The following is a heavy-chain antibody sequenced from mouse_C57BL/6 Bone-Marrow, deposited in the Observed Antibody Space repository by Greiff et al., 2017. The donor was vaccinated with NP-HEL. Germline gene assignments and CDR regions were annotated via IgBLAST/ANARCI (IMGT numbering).Heavy chain of an antibody. CDR3: ASITYYGSSYVY. Sequence: VQLQQSVAELVRPGASVKLSCTASGFYIKNTYMHWVKQRPEQGLEWIGRIDPANGNTKYAPKFQGKATITADTSSNTAYLQLSSLTSEDTAIYYCASITYYGSSYVYWGQGTTLTVSS. D-gene: IGHD1-1*01. CDR2: IDPANGNT. V-gene: IGHV14-3*01. CDR1: GFYIKNTY. J-gene: IGHJ2*01.